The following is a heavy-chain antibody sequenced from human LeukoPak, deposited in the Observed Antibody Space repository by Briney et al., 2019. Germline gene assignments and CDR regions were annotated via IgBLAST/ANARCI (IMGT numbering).Heavy chain of an antibody. D-gene: IGHD6-19*01. CDR1: GGSMSSYY. CDR3: ARDRSGWYKNWFDP. Sequence: SETLSLTCTVSGGSMSSYYWSWIRQPPGKGLEWIGYIYNSGSTNYNPSLKSRVTISVDTSKNQFSLKLSSVTAADTAVYYCARDRSGWYKNWFDPWGQGTLVTVSS. V-gene: IGHV4-59*01. J-gene: IGHJ5*02. CDR2: IYNSGST.